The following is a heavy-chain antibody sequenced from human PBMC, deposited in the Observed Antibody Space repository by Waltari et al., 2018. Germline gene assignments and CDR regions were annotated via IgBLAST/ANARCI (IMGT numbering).Heavy chain of an antibody. CDR2: IYYSGST. J-gene: IGHJ4*02. CDR1: GGSISSYY. Sequence: QVQLQESGPGLVKPSETLSLTCIVSGGSISSYYWSWIRQPPGKGLEWIGYIYYSGSTNYNPPLKSRVTISVDTSKNQFSLKLSSVTAADTAVYYCARGTSYYYDSSGYYDYWGQGTLVTVSS. D-gene: IGHD3-22*01. CDR3: ARGTSYYYDSSGYYDY. V-gene: IGHV4-59*01.